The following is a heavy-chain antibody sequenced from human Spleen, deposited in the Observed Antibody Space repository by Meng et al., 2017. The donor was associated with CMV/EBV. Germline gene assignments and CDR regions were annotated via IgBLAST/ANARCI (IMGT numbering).Heavy chain of an antibody. CDR2: ISSSSSYI. CDR3: ARTMIVVVRGLYYFDY. CDR1: GFTFDDYA. J-gene: IGHJ4*02. Sequence: GESLKISCAASGFTFDDYAMHWVRQAPGKGLEWVSSISSSSSYIYYADSVKGRFTISRDNAKNSLYLQMNSLRAEDTAVYYCARTMIVVVRGLYYFDYWGQGTLVTVSS. D-gene: IGHD3-22*01. V-gene: IGHV3-21*01.